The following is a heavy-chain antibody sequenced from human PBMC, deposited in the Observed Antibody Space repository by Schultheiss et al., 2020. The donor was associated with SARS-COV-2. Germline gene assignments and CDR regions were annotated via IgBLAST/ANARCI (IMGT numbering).Heavy chain of an antibody. D-gene: IGHD5-12*01. CDR1: GFTFSSYA. Sequence: GGSLRLSCAASGFTFSSYAMSWVRQAPGKGLEWVAVISYDGSNKYYADSVKGRFTISRDNSKNTLYLQMNSLRAEDTAVYYCAKEKNLSGYEYYFDYWGQGTLVTVSS. V-gene: IGHV3-30*18. CDR2: ISYDGSNK. CDR3: AKEKNLSGYEYYFDY. J-gene: IGHJ4*02.